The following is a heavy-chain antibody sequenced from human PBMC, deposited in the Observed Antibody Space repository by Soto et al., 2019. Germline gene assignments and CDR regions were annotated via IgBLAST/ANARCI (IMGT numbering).Heavy chain of an antibody. CDR3: AKRFLGTDSRPLNH. CDR1: GFTFTTYA. CDR2: ITAGGDTT. D-gene: IGHD2-15*01. J-gene: IGHJ5*02. Sequence: EVQLLESGGGLVQPGGSLRLSCAASGFTFTTYAMSWVRQAPGKGLEWVSTITAGGDTTYYADSVKGRFTIPRDNSKNTMYLQMSSLRPEDTAVYYCAKRFLGTDSRPLNHWGQGTLVTVSS. V-gene: IGHV3-23*01.